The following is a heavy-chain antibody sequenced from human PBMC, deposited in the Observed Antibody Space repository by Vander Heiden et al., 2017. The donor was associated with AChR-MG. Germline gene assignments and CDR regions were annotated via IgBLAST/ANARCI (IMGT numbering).Heavy chain of an antibody. V-gene: IGHV1-69*01. CDR2: IIPIFGTA. D-gene: IGHD3-22*01. J-gene: IGHJ3*02. Sequence: QVQLVQSGAEVKKPGSSVKVSCKASGGTFSSYAISWVRQAPGQGLEWMGGIIPIFGTANYAQKFQGRVTITADESTSTAYMELSSLRSEDTAVYYCARDEEGGTMIVGTGAFDIWGQGTMVTVSS. CDR3: ARDEEGGTMIVGTGAFDI. CDR1: GGTFSSYA.